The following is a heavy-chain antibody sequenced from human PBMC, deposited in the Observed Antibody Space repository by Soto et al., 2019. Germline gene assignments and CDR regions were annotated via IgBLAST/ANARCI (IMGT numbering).Heavy chain of an antibody. CDR1: GFTFSSYG. V-gene: IGHV3-30*18. Sequence: GGSLRLSCAASGFTFSSYGMHWVRQAPGKGLEWVAVISYDGSNKYYADSVKGRFTISRDNSKNTLYLQMNSLRAEDTAVYYCAKDRSIAAAGVFDYWGQGTLVTVSS. CDR3: AKDRSIAAAGVFDY. J-gene: IGHJ4*02. D-gene: IGHD6-13*01. CDR2: ISYDGSNK.